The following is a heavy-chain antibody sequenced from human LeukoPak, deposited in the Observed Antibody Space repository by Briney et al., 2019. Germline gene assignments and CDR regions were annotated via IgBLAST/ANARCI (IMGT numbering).Heavy chain of an antibody. CDR2: IGYDGGNK. J-gene: IGHJ4*02. D-gene: IGHD3-10*01. CDR1: GFTFSSYA. Sequence: GGSLRLSCAASGFTFSSYAMSWVRQAPGKGLEWVTFIGYDGGNKYYADSVKGRFTISRDNSKNTLYLQMNSLRAEDTAVYYCAKDNAYYYADYWGQGTLVTVSS. V-gene: IGHV3-30*02. CDR3: AKDNAYYYADY.